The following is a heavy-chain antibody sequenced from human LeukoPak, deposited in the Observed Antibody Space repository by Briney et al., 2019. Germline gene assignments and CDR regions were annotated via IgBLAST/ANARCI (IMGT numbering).Heavy chain of an antibody. V-gene: IGHV4-59*01. CDR3: ARGKGYMIKDYFDY. CDR2: IYYSGST. Sequence: SETLSLTCTVSGGSISSYYWSWTRQPPGKGLEWSGYIYYSGSTNYNPSLKRRGTISVDTSNNQFSLKLNSVTAADTAGYYCARGKGYMIKDYFDYWGQGTLVTVSS. D-gene: IGHD3-16*01. J-gene: IGHJ4*02. CDR1: GGSISSYY.